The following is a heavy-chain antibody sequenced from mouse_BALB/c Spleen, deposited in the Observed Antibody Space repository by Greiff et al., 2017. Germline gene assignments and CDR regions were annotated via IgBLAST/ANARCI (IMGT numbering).Heavy chain of an antibody. CDR3: ARRGDGYYFDY. V-gene: IGHV1-69*02. D-gene: IGHD2-3*01. J-gene: IGHJ2*01. CDR1: GYTFTSYW. Sequence: QVQLQQSGAELVKPGASVKLSCKASGYTFTSYWMHWVKQRPGQGLEWIGEIDPSDSYTNYNQKFKGKATLTVDKSSSTAYMQLSSLTSEDSAVYYCARRGDGYYFDYWGQGTTLTVSS. CDR2: IDPSDSYT.